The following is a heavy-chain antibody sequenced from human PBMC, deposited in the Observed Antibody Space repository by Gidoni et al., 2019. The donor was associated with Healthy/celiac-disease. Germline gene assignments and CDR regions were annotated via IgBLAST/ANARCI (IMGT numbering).Heavy chain of an antibody. V-gene: IGHV4-59*01. Sequence: QVQLQESGPGLVKPSETLSLTCTVSGGSISSYYWSWIRQPPGKGLEWIGYIYYSGSTNYNPSLKSRVTISVDTSKNQFSLKLSSVTAADTAVYYCARVNFDWPVWGYYYMDVWGKGTTVTVSS. CDR2: IYYSGST. D-gene: IGHD3-16*01. CDR1: GGSISSYY. CDR3: ARVNFDWPVWGYYYMDV. J-gene: IGHJ6*03.